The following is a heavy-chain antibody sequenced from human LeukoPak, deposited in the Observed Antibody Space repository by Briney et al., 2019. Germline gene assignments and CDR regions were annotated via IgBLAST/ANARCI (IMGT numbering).Heavy chain of an antibody. Sequence: GGSLRLSCAASGFTFSSYAMHWVRQAPGKGLEWVAVISYDGSNKFYADSVKGRFTISRDNSKNTLYLQMNSLRAEDTAVYYCARDNYDIFTGYYTGPDYWGQGTLVTVSS. CDR3: ARDNYDIFTGYYTGPDY. V-gene: IGHV3-30*04. CDR2: ISYDGSNK. J-gene: IGHJ4*02. D-gene: IGHD3-9*01. CDR1: GFTFSSYA.